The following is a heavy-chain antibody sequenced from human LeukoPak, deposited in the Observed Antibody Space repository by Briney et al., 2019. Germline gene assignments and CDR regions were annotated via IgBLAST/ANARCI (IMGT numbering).Heavy chain of an antibody. CDR3: AKWGDYDVLTGYYVSNY. J-gene: IGHJ4*02. CDR2: ITGSGGNT. V-gene: IGHV3-23*01. CDR1: GFTFSNYA. D-gene: IGHD3-9*01. Sequence: GGSLRLSCVASGFTFSNYAMSWVRQAPGKGLEWVSAITGSGGNTYYADSVKGRFTISRDNSKNTVFLQMNSLRAEDTAVYYCAKWGDYDVLTGYYVSNYWGQGTLVTVSS.